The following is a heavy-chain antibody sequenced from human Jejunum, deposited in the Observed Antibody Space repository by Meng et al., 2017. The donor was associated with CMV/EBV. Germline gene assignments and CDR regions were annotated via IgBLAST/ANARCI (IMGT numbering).Heavy chain of an antibody. D-gene: IGHD5-18*01. CDR1: GFTFSSFA. CDR2: MDSSDRT. V-gene: IGHV3-23*01. CDR3: AKSLVDTAMDLDE. Sequence: ASGFTFSSFAMQWVRQAPGKGLEWVSTMDSSDRTYYADSVRGRFTISRDNSMNTLQLQMNSLRAEDTAVYYCAKSLVDTAMDLDEWSQETLVTVSS. J-gene: IGHJ4*02.